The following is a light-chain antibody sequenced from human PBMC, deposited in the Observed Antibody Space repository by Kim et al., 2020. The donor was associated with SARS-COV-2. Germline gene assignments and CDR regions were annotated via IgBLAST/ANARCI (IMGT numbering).Light chain of an antibody. J-gene: IGLJ2*01. CDR3: NSRDSSGVV. CDR2: GKN. Sequence: SSELTQDPAVSVALGQTVRITCQGDSLRSYYASWYQQKPGQAPVLVIYGKNNRPSGIPDRFPGSSSGNTASLTITGAPAEDEADYYCNSRDSSGVVFGGG. CDR1: SLRSYY. V-gene: IGLV3-19*01.